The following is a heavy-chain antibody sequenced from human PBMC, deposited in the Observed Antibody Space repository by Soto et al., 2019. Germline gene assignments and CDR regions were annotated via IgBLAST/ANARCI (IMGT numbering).Heavy chain of an antibody. CDR1: GGYISSYY. D-gene: IGHD1-26*01. Sequence: SETLSLTCTVSGGYISSYYWSWIRQPPGKGLEWIGYIYYSGSTNYNPSLKSRVTISVDTSKNQFSLKLSSVTAADTAVYYCARGRGSYLVYFDYWGQGTLVTVSS. CDR3: ARGRGSYLVYFDY. CDR2: IYYSGST. J-gene: IGHJ4*02. V-gene: IGHV4-59*01.